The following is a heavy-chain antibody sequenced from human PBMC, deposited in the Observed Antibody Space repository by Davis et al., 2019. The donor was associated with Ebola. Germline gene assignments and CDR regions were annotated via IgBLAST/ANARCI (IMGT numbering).Heavy chain of an antibody. D-gene: IGHD3-22*01. V-gene: IGHV3-7*03. CDR3: TRGERYYDGSGPFVGEGAYYMDV. CDR2: IKPDGTVK. Sequence: LSLTCAASGFIFRDYWMTWVRQAPGKGLEWVANIKPDGTVKYYVDSVKGRFTISRDNSKNSLYLQMNNLRTEDTALYYCTRGERYYDGSGPFVGEGAYYMDVWGKGTTVTVSS. CDR1: GFIFRDYW. J-gene: IGHJ6*03.